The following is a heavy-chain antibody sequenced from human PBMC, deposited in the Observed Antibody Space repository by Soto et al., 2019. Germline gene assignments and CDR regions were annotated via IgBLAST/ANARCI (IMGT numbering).Heavy chain of an antibody. CDR1: GFTFSSYE. V-gene: IGHV3-48*03. J-gene: IGHJ6*02. D-gene: IGHD2-2*01. CDR3: ARRYCSSTSCYRYYYYGMDV. CDR2: ISSSGSTI. Sequence: GGSLRLSCAASGFTFSSYEMNWVHQAPGKGLEWVSYISSSGSTIYYADSVKGRFTISRDNAKNSLYLQMNSLRAEDTAAYYCARRYCSSTSCYRYYYYGMDVWGQGTTVTVSS.